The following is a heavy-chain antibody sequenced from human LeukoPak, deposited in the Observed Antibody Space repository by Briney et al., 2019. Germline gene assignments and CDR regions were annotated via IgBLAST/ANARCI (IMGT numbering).Heavy chain of an antibody. Sequence: HPGGSLRLSCAASGYTFSSYAMSWVRQAPGKGLEWVSAISGSGGSTYYADSVRGRFTISRDNSKNTLYLQMNSLRAEDTAVYYCAKEGLYSYGYYWGQGTLVTVSS. CDR1: GYTFSSYA. J-gene: IGHJ4*02. CDR3: AKEGLYSYGYY. D-gene: IGHD5-18*01. CDR2: ISGSGGST. V-gene: IGHV3-23*01.